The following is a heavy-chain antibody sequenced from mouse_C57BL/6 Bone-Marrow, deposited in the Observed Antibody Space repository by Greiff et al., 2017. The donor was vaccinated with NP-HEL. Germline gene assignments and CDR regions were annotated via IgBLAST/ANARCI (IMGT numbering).Heavy chain of an antibody. Sequence: EVQVVESGGGLVKPGGSLKLSCAASGFTFSSYAMSWVRQTPEKRLEWVATISDGGSYTYYPDNVKGRFTISRDNAKNNLYLQMSHLKSEDTAMYYCASGTMITPWYFDVWGTGTTVTVSS. CDR3: ASGTMITPWYFDV. D-gene: IGHD2-4*01. CDR1: GFTFSSYA. CDR2: ISDGGSYT. J-gene: IGHJ1*03. V-gene: IGHV5-4*01.